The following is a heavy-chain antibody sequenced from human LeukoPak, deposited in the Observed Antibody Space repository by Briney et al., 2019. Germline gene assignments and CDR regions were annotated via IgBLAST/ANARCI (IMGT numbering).Heavy chain of an antibody. Sequence: GGSLRLSCAASGFTFSTYWMNWVRQAPGKGLEWVANIKQDGSDKYYVDSVKGRFTISRDNAKNSLYLQMNSLRVEDTAVYYCARAGKVKVRGVKAYYYYYMDVWGKGTTVTVSS. CDR1: GFTFSTYW. CDR3: ARAGKVKVRGVKAYYYYYMDV. J-gene: IGHJ6*03. D-gene: IGHD3-10*01. V-gene: IGHV3-7*01. CDR2: IKQDGSDK.